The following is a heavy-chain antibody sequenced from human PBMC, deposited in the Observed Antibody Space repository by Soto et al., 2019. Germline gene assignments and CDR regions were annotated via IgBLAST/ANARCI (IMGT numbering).Heavy chain of an antibody. V-gene: IGHV3-33*01. CDR3: ARDDDYEANAFDY. J-gene: IGHJ4*02. CDR2: IWNDGIRK. Sequence: GGSLRLSCAASGFTFSRYGMHCVRQAPGKGLEWVALIWNDGIRKVYVDSVKGRFTISRDNSKNTLDLQMNSLRAEDTAVYYCARDDDYEANAFDYWGPGTLVTVSS. CDR1: GFTFSRYG. D-gene: IGHD3-22*01.